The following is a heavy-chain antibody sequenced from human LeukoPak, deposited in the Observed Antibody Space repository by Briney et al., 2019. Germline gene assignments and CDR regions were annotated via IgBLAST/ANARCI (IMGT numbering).Heavy chain of an antibody. CDR2: ISSSNSYI. CDR3: ARGGLELDY. V-gene: IGHV3-21*01. D-gene: IGHD1-7*01. Sequence: PGGSLRLSCAASGFTFSTYSMNWVRQAPGKGLEWVSSISSSNSYIYYADSMKGRLTISRDNAKNALYLQMNSLRAEDTAVYYCARGGLELDYWGQGTPVTVSS. CDR1: GFTFSTYS. J-gene: IGHJ4*02.